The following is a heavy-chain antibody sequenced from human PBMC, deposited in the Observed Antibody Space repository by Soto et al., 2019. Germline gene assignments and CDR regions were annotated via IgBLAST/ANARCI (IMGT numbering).Heavy chain of an antibody. CDR3: TRVPNCSGGSCYLI. CDR2: IRSKAYGGTT. CDR1: VFTFGDYA. Sequence: SLRLSCPSSVFTFGDYAMRWFRHSPLKGLEWVGFIRSKAYGGTTEYAASVKGRFTISRDDSKSIAYLQMNSLKTEDTAVYYCTRVPNCSGGSCYLIWGQGTLVTVSS. J-gene: IGHJ4*02. D-gene: IGHD2-15*01. V-gene: IGHV3-49*03.